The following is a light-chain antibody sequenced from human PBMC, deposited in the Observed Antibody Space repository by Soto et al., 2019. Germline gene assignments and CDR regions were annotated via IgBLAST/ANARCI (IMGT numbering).Light chain of an antibody. V-gene: IGLV2-14*01. J-gene: IGLJ2*01. CDR1: SIDVGGFNF. Sequence: QSVLTQPASVSGSPGPAITISFPGTSIDVGGFNFVARYQQHPGKAPKLWIYDVSNRASGVSNRFGGSKSGNTASLTISGRPAEDEADYYCSSYTSSSTLVVFGGGTQLTVL. CDR2: DVS. CDR3: SSYTSSSTLVV.